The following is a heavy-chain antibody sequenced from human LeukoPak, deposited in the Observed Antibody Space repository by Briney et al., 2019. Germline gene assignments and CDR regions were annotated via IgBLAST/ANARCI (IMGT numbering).Heavy chain of an antibody. CDR3: ARASYSSGWSDY. D-gene: IGHD6-19*01. V-gene: IGHV4-39*07. Sequence: PSETLSLTCTVPGGSISSSSYYWGWIRQPPGKGLEWIGSIYYSGNTYYNPSLKSRVTISVDTSKNQFSLKLSSVTAADTAVYYCARASYSSGWSDYWGQGTPVTVSS. J-gene: IGHJ4*02. CDR2: IYYSGNT. CDR1: GGSISSSSYY.